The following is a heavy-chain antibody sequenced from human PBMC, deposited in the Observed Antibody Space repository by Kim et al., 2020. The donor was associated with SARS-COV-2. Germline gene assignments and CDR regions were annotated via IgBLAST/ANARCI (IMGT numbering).Heavy chain of an antibody. Sequence: GGSLRLSCTPSGFTVDDYGMSWVRQVPGKGLEWVAGITWDGKGIGYADSVKGRFTISRDSARNFLHLQMDSLRADDTALYHCARDAYFDDSGFYGLDSWGQGTLVTVSP. CDR2: ITWDGKGI. J-gene: IGHJ5*01. D-gene: IGHD3-9*01. CDR1: GFTVDDYG. CDR3: ARDAYFDDSGFYGLDS. V-gene: IGHV3-20*01.